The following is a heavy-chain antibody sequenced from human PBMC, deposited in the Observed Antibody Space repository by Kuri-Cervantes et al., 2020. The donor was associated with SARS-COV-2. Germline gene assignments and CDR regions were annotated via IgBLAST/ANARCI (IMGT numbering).Heavy chain of an antibody. CDR2: IYYSGST. CDR1: GGSISSSSYY. J-gene: IGHJ5*02. CDR3: ARDSNQPYYNWFDP. D-gene: IGHD1-14*01. Sequence: SETLSLTCTVSGGSISSSSYYWSWIRQPPGKGLEWIGYIYYSGSTNYNPSLKSRVTISVDTSKNQFSLKLSSVTAADTAVYYCARDSNQPYYNWFDPWGQGTLVTVSS. V-gene: IGHV4-61*01.